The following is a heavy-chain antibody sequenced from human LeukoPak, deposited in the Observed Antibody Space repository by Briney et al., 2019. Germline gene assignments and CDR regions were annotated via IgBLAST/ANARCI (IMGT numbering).Heavy chain of an antibody. Sequence: PGGSLRLSCAASGFTFSSYGMHWVRQAPGKGLEWVAVISYDGSNKYYADSVKGRFTISRDNSKNTLYLQMNSLRAEDTAVYYCATTQATLWWGEFDYWGQGTLVTVSS. CDR2: ISYDGSNK. D-gene: IGHD2-21*01. V-gene: IGHV3-30*03. CDR3: ATTQATLWWGEFDY. CDR1: GFTFSSYG. J-gene: IGHJ4*02.